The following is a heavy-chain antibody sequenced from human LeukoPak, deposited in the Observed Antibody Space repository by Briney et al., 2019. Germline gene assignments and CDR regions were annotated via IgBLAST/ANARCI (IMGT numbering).Heavy chain of an antibody. D-gene: IGHD3-3*01. J-gene: IGHJ4*02. CDR2: IYYSGST. V-gene: IGHV4-39*07. CDR3: ASTPIITIFGVAPYYFDY. Sequence: SETLSLTCTVSGGSISSSSYYWGWIRQPPGKGLEWIGSIYYSGSTYYNPSLKSRVTISVDTSKNQFSLKLSSVTAADTAVYYCASTPIITIFGVAPYYFDYWGQGTLVTVSS. CDR1: GGSISSSSYY.